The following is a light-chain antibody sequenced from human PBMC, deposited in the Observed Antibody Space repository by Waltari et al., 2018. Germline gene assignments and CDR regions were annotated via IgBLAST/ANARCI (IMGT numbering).Light chain of an antibody. CDR1: SSDIGGFNY. CDR2: GVS. V-gene: IGLV2-14*03. CDR3: SSFTRAKTWV. Sequence: QSALTQPASVSGSPRQSITISCTGTSSDIGGFNYVSWYQQHSGKVRRLIIFGVSDRTSVVSNRFSCSKSGNTASLTISGRQAEDEADYYCSSFTRAKTWVFGGGTKVTVL. J-gene: IGLJ3*02.